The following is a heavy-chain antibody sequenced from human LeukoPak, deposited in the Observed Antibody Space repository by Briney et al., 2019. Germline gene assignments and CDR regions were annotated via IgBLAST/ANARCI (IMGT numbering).Heavy chain of an antibody. J-gene: IGHJ5*02. Sequence: SQTLSLTCAVSGGSISSGGYSWSWIRQPPGKGLEWIGYIYHSGSTYYNPSLKSRVTISVDRSKNQFSLKLSSVTAADTAVYYCARAMSEDSSGYYNNWFDPWGQGTLVTVSS. CDR3: ARAMSEDSSGYYNNWFDP. V-gene: IGHV4-30-2*01. CDR1: GGSISSGGYS. D-gene: IGHD3-22*01. CDR2: IYHSGST.